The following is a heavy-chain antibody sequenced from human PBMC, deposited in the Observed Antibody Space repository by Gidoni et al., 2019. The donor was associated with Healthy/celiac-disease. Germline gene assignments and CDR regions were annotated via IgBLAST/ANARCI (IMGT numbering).Heavy chain of an antibody. Sequence: EVQLLESGGGLVQPGGSLRLSCAAPGFTFSSYAMSWVRQAPGKGLEWVSAISGSGGSTYYADSVKGRFTISRDNSKNTLYLQMNSLRAEDTAVYYCATKLAVAGIVYFQHWGQGTLVTVSS. CDR1: GFTFSSYA. CDR3: ATKLAVAGIVYFQH. D-gene: IGHD6-19*01. CDR2: ISGSGGST. V-gene: IGHV3-23*01. J-gene: IGHJ1*01.